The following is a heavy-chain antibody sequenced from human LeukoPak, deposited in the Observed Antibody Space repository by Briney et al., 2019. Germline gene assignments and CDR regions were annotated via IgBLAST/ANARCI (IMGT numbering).Heavy chain of an antibody. CDR2: IKQDGSEK. Sequence: GGSLRLSCAASGFSLSNYWMNWVRQAPGKGLEWVANIKQDGSEKNYVDSVKGRFSISRDNAKNSLILQMNSLRDEDTAVYYCARGVWAPFDSWGQGTVVTVSS. V-gene: IGHV3-7*01. CDR3: ARGVWAPFDS. D-gene: IGHD7-27*01. J-gene: IGHJ4*02. CDR1: GFSLSNYW.